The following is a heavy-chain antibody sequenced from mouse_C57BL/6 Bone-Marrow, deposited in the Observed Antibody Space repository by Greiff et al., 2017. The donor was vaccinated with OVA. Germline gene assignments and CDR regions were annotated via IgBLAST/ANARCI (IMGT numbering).Heavy chain of an antibody. Sequence: VQLQQPGAELVMPGASVKLSCKASGYTFTSYWMHWVKQRPGQGLEWIGEIDPSDSYTNYNQKFKGKSTLTVDKSSSTAYMQLSSLTSEDSAVYYCAGYYYGSRAWFAYWGQGTLVTVSA. V-gene: IGHV1-69*01. CDR3: AGYYYGSRAWFAY. D-gene: IGHD1-1*01. CDR2: IDPSDSYT. J-gene: IGHJ3*01. CDR1: GYTFTSYW.